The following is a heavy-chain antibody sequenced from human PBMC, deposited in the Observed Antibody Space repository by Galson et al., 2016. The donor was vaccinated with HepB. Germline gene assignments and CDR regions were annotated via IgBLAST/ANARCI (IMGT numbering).Heavy chain of an antibody. CDR3: ARGLYYFDY. CDR2: ISSRSDYI. J-gene: IGHJ4*02. Sequence: SLRLSCAASEFTFNTYSMNWVRQAPGKGPEWVSSISSRSDYIHYADSVKGRFAISRDNAKNSLYLQMNSLRAEDTAIYYCARGLYYFDYRGQGTLVTVSS. V-gene: IGHV3-21*01. D-gene: IGHD2-21*02. CDR1: EFTFNTYS.